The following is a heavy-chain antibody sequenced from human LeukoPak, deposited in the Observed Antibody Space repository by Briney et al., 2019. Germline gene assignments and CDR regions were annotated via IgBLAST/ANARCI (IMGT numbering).Heavy chain of an antibody. Sequence: SETLSLTCTVSGASIDSGRYYWGWIRQPPGKGLEWIGSIHYSGTTYYNPSLKSRVTISIDTSNNQFSLRLSSVTAADTAVYYCARGTPYNPWGQGTLVTVSS. D-gene: IGHD4-11*01. CDR1: GASIDSGRYY. CDR3: ARGTPYNP. V-gene: IGHV4-39*07. J-gene: IGHJ5*02. CDR2: IHYSGTT.